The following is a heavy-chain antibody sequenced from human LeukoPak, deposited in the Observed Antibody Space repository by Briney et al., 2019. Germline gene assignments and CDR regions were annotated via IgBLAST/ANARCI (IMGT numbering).Heavy chain of an antibody. J-gene: IGHJ4*02. CDR2: ISTSSSYI. V-gene: IGHV3-21*01. Sequence: AGGSLRLSCAASGFTFSSYAMNWVRQAPGKGLEWVSSISTSSSYIYFADSVKGRFTISRDNAKKSLYLQMNSLRAEDAAVYYCARGADSGYSSDNWGQGTLVSVSS. CDR3: ARGADSGYSSDN. D-gene: IGHD3-9*01. CDR1: GFTFSSYA.